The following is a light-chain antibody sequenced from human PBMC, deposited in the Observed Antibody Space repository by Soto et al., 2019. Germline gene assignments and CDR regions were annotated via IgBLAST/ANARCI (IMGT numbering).Light chain of an antibody. J-gene: IGLJ1*01. V-gene: IGLV2-14*01. CDR3: ISYTVSRSYV. CDR1: SSDIGTYDH. CDR2: SVS. Sequence: LTQPASVSGSPGQSITISCSGTSSDIGTYDHVAWFQQFPGKTPKPVIYSVSDRPSGVSYRFSGSKSGNTASLTISGLQADDEADYYCISYTVSRSYVFGTGTKVTVL.